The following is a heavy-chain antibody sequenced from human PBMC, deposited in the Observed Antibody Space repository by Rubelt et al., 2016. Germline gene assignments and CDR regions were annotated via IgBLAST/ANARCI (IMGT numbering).Heavy chain of an antibody. D-gene: IGHD3-22*01. CDR1: GYTFTNYV. CDR2: INTGNGNT. J-gene: IGHJ4*02. Sequence: QVQLVQSGAEVKKPGASVKVSCKASGYTFTNYVMHWVRQAPGQRLEWMGWINTGNGNTKYSQKFQGRVTITRDTSASTAYMELSSLRSEDTAVYYCAKAWGPRMIVDYWGQGTLVTVSS. CDR3: AKAWGPRMIVDY. V-gene: IGHV1-3*04.